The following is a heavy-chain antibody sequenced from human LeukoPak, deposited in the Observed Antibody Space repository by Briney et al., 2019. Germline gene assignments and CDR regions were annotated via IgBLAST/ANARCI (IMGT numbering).Heavy chain of an antibody. CDR3: ARADYDSSNYYYGFGCCGVDI. CDR2: IWYDGSNK. CDR1: GFTFSSYG. Sequence: GGSLRLSCAASGFTFSSYGMHWVRQAPGKGLEWVAVIWYDGSNKYYADSVKGRFTISRDNSKNTLYLQMNSLRAEDTAVYYCARADYDSSNYYYGFGCCGVDIWGQGTMVTVSS. D-gene: IGHD3-22*01. J-gene: IGHJ3*02. V-gene: IGHV3-33*01.